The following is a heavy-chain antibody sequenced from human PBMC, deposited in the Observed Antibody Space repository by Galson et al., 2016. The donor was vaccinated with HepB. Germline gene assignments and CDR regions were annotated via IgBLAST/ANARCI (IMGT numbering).Heavy chain of an antibody. Sequence: TLSLTCTVSGGSISSNTYYWSWIRQHPAKGLEWIGYIYYSGSTFYNPSLKSRVTISLDGSKNQFSLRLNSVTAADTAVYYCARETAWSLGSYMVLKRDGFDMWGQGTVVTVSS. V-gene: IGHV4-31*03. CDR1: GGSISSNTYY. J-gene: IGHJ3*02. CDR2: IYYSGST. CDR3: ARETAWSLGSYMVLKRDGFDM. D-gene: IGHD3-10*01.